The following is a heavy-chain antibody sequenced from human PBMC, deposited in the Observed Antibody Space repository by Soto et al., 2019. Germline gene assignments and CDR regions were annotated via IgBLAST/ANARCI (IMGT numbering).Heavy chain of an antibody. CDR1: GDSFNRFA. J-gene: IGHJ3*02. D-gene: IGHD3-3*01. CDR3: ARDKGTIFGVVNDAFDI. V-gene: IGHV1-69*01. Sequence: QVQLVQSGAEVQKPGSSVKVSCKASGDSFNRFALSWVRQAPGQGLEWMGGIIPVFGTTKYAESFEGRVTMTADESTSTAYLELSSLRFEDTAVYFCARDKGTIFGVVNDAFDIWGQGTLVTVSS. CDR2: IIPVFGTT.